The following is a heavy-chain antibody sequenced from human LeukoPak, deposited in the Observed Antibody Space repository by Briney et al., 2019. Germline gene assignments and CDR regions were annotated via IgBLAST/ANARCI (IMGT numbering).Heavy chain of an antibody. Sequence: SETLSLTCTIFGDSVSRSDSYWDWIRQPPGKGLEWIGTIYYSGRTYYSPSLKSRVTLSVDMSNNQFSLTLSSETAADTALYFCARRRYYDSSGYLEWGQGTLVTVSS. J-gene: IGHJ1*01. V-gene: IGHV4-39*01. D-gene: IGHD3-22*01. CDR1: GDSVSRSDSY. CDR2: IYYSGRT. CDR3: ARRRYYDSSGYLE.